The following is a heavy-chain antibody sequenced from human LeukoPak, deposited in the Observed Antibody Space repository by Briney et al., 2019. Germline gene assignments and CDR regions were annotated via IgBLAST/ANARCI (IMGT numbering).Heavy chain of an antibody. V-gene: IGHV1-2*02. CDR2: INPNSGGT. J-gene: IGHJ3*02. CDR1: GYTFTGYY. D-gene: IGHD3-22*01. Sequence: ASVKVSCKASGYTFTGYYMHWVRQAPGQGLEWMGWINPNSGGTNYAQKLQGRVTMTTDTSTSTAYMELRSLRSDDTAVYYCAREGIMYYYDSSGYSNRDAFDIWGQGTMVTVSS. CDR3: AREGIMYYYDSSGYSNRDAFDI.